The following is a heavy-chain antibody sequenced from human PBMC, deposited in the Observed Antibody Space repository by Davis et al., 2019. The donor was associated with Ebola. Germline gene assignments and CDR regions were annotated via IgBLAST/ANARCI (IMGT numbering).Heavy chain of an antibody. CDR2: INPGGGST. CDR1: GYSFNSHG. Sequence: ASVKVSCKGSGYSFNSHGISWVRQAPGQGLEWMGIINPGGGSTTYAQKFQGRVTMTRDTSISTAYMELSRLRSDDTAVYYCARIYTRSDPWGQGTLVTVSS. J-gene: IGHJ5*02. V-gene: IGHV1-2*02. CDR3: ARIYTRSDP. D-gene: IGHD2-2*01.